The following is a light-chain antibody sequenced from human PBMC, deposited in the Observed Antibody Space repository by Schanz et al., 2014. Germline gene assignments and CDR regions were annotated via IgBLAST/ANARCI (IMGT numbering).Light chain of an antibody. V-gene: IGKV3D-20*02. J-gene: IGKJ3*01. CDR3: QQRSNSFT. CDR2: DAS. CDR1: QSVTSSY. Sequence: EIVLTQSPGTLSLSPGDRATLSCRASQSVTSSYLAWYQQKPGQAPRLLIYDASKRATGIPARFSGRGSGTDFTLTISGLEPDDFAVYYCQQRSNSFTFGPGTKLD.